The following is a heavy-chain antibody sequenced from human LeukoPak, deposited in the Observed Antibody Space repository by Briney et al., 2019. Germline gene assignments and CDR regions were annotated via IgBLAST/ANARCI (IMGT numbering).Heavy chain of an antibody. Sequence: PGGSLRLSCAASGFTFSSYAMHWVRQAPGKGLEWVAVISYDGSNKYYADSVKGRFTISRDNSKNTLYLQMNSLRAEDTAVYYCARRRVPYYFDYWGQGTLVTASS. CDR2: ISYDGSNK. CDR1: GFTFSSYA. V-gene: IGHV3-30-3*01. J-gene: IGHJ4*02. CDR3: ARRRVPYYFDY.